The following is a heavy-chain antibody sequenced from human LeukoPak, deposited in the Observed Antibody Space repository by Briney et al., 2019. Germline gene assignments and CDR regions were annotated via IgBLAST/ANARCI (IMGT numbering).Heavy chain of an antibody. CDR1: GHTLTAHY. V-gene: IGHV1-2*02. J-gene: IGHJ1*01. CDR3: AREGQVGLDN. CDR2: ITLHSGDT. Sequence: ASVKVSCKASGHTLTAHYIHWVRQGPGQGLEWLGWITLHSGDTHYAQKYQGRLTMTSDTSISTGYMELSRLQFDDTAVYYCAREGQVGLDNWGQGTLVTVSS. D-gene: IGHD1-26*01.